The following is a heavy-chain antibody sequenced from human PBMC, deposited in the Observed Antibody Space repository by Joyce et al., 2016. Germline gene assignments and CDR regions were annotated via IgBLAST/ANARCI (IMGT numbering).Heavy chain of an antibody. CDR1: GGTLSGYY. V-gene: IGHV4-34*01. Sequence: QVQLQQWGAGLLKPSATLSLTCAVYGGTLSGYYWSWVRQPPGKGLEWIGEINYSGATNYNPSLKSRVSISLDTPKNQLSVEMNSVTAADTAVYYCAGGRRYFETWGQGTMVTVSS. CDR2: INYSGAT. D-gene: IGHD1-1*01. J-gene: IGHJ3*02. CDR3: AGGRRYFET.